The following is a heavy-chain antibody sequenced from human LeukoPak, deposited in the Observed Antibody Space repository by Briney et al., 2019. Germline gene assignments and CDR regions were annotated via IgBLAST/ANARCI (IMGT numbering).Heavy chain of an antibody. D-gene: IGHD2-2*01. J-gene: IGHJ5*02. Sequence: SETLSLTCTVSGGSISSYYWSWIRQPPGKGLEWVGYIYYSGNTTYNPSPKSRVAISVDTSKNQFSLKLSSVTAADTAVYYCAREVVVPASGWFDPWGQGTLVTVSS. CDR1: GGSISSYY. CDR2: IYYSGNT. V-gene: IGHV4-59*01. CDR3: AREVVVPASGWFDP.